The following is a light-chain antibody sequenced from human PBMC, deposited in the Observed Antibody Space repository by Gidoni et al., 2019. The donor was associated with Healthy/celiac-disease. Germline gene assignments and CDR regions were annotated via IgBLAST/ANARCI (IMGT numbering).Light chain of an antibody. CDR2: EAA. Sequence: DIQMTQSPSSLSASVGERVTITCQARQDISNSLNWYQQKTGKAPKRLIYEAANLETGVPSRFSGSGSGTNFTFTISSPQPEDIATYYCQQFDNLPLTFGGGTKVEIK. CDR1: QDISNS. CDR3: QQFDNLPLT. J-gene: IGKJ4*01. V-gene: IGKV1-33*01.